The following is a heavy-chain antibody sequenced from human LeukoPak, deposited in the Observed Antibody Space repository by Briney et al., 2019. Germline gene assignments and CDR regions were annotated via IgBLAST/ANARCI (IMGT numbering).Heavy chain of an antibody. V-gene: IGHV4-38-2*02. CDR3: ARRGYYYGMDV. Sequence: SETLSLTCTVSGYSISSGYYWGWIRQPPGKGLDWIGSIYHSGSTYYNPSLKSRVTISVDTSKNQFSLKLSSVTAADTAVYYCARRGYYYGMDVWGQGTTVTVSS. CDR1: GYSISSGYY. J-gene: IGHJ6*02. CDR2: IYHSGST.